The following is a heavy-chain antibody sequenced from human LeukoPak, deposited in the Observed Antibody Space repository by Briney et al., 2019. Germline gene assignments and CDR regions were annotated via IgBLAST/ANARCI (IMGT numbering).Heavy chain of an antibody. Sequence: PSETLSLTRTVSGGSISSSSYYWGWIRQPPGKGLEWIGSIYYSGSTYYNPSLKSRVTISVDTSKNQFSLKLSSVTAADTAVYYCARPGIAVSWGQGTLVTVSS. CDR1: GGSISSSSYY. CDR3: ARPGIAVS. D-gene: IGHD6-19*01. J-gene: IGHJ5*02. CDR2: IYYSGST. V-gene: IGHV4-39*01.